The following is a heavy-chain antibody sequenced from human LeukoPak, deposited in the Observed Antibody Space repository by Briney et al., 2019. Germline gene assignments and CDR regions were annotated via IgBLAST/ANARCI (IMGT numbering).Heavy chain of an antibody. CDR3: ARSHYYGWLRNFDY. Sequence: SETLSLTCAVSGGSISSSNWWSWVRQPPGKGLEWIGETYHSGSTNYNPSLKSRVTISVDKSKNQFSLKLSSVTAADTAVYYCARSHYYGWLRNFDYWGQGTLVTVSS. CDR1: GGSISSSNW. V-gene: IGHV4-4*02. D-gene: IGHD3-10*01. J-gene: IGHJ4*02. CDR2: TYHSGST.